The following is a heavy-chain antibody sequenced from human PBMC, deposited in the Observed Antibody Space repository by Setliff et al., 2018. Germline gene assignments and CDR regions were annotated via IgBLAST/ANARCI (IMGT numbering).Heavy chain of an antibody. CDR1: GGSISSSSYY. CDR2: IYYSGST. V-gene: IGHV4-39*02. J-gene: IGHJ4*02. CDR3: ARDGGDY. Sequence: SETLSLTCTVSGGSISSSSYYWGWIRQPPGKGLEWIGSIYYSGSTYYNPSLKSRVTISVDTSKNQFSLKLSSVTAADTAAYYCARDGGDYWGQGTLVTVSS.